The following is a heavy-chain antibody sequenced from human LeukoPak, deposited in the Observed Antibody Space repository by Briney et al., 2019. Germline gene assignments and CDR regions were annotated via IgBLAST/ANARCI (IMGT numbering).Heavy chain of an antibody. CDR1: GGSISSSSYY. J-gene: IGHJ4*02. Sequence: SETLSLTCTVSGGSISSSSYYWGWIRQPPGKGLEWIGSIYYSGSTYYNPSLKSRVTISVDTSKNQFSLKLSSVTAADTAVYYCAINPGIAAAGMTDYWGQGILVTVSS. CDR2: IYYSGST. CDR3: AINPGIAAAGMTDY. D-gene: IGHD6-13*01. V-gene: IGHV4-39*07.